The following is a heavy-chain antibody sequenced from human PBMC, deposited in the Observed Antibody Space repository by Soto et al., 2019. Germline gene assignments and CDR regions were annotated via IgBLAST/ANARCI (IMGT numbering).Heavy chain of an antibody. V-gene: IGHV4-34*01. J-gene: IGHJ5*02. CDR2: INHSGST. CDR3: ARGGGFIVVVPAAMPANDPFDP. D-gene: IGHD2-2*01. CDR1: GGSFSGYY. Sequence: SETLSLTCAVYGGSFSGYYWSWIRQPPGKGLEWIGEINHSGSTNYNPSLKSRVTISVDTSKNQFSLKLSSVTAADTAVYYCARGGGFIVVVPAAMPANDPFDPWGQGTLVTVSS.